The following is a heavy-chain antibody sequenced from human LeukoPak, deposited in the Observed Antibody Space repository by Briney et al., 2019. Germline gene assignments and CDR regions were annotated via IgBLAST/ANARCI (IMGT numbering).Heavy chain of an antibody. D-gene: IGHD1-26*01. V-gene: IGHV4-39*01. CDR3: AYSGSYGHLGY. Sequence: SETLSLTCTVSGGSISSNAYYWAWIRQPPGKGLEWIGSIYSSVSTYYNPSLKSRVTISVDTSKNQFSLRLSSVTAADAALYYCAYSGSYGHLGYWGQGIPVTVSS. CDR1: GGSISSNAYY. J-gene: IGHJ4*02. CDR2: IYSSVST.